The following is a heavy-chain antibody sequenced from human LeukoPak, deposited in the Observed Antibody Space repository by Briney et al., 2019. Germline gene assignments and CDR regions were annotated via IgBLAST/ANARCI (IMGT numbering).Heavy chain of an antibody. V-gene: IGHV4-59*01. CDR3: ARGPLVLRSYYYGMDV. Sequence: SETLPLTCTVSGGSISSYYWNWIRQPPGKGLEWIGYIYYSGSTNYNPSLKSRVTISVDTSKTQFSLKLSSVTAADTAVYYCARGPLVLRSYYYGMDVWGQGTTVTVSS. J-gene: IGHJ6*02. CDR2: IYYSGST. CDR1: GGSISSYY.